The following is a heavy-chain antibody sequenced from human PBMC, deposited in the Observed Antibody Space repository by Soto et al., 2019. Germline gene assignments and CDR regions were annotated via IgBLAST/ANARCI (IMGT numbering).Heavy chain of an antibody. J-gene: IGHJ4*02. CDR3: TTEKGY. CDR2: IRNKTDGGTP. V-gene: IGHV3-15*07. Sequence: EVQLVESGGGLVKPGESLRLSCAASGFTFTNAWMNWVRQAPGKGLEWVGRIRNKTDGGTPDYAAPVKGRFTISRDDSKNTLYVQMNSLKTEDTAIYYCTTEKGYWGQGTLVTVSS. CDR1: GFTFTNAW.